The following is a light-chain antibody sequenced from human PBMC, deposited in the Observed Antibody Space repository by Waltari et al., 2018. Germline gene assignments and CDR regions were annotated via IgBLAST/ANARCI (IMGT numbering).Light chain of an antibody. CDR2: GVS. CDR3: SSDTSSSTRV. V-gene: IGLV2-14*03. Sequence: QSALTQPASVSGSPGQSITISCTGTSSDVGDYNSVSWYQQYPGKAPKLMIYGVSNRPSGCSNRFSGSRSGNTASLTIPGLQAEDEADYYCSSDTSSSTRVFGGGTKLTVL. CDR1: SSDVGDYNS. J-gene: IGLJ3*02.